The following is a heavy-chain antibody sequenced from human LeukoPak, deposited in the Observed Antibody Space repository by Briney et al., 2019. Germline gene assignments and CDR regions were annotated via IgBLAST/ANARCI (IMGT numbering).Heavy chain of an antibody. D-gene: IGHD2-21*02. CDR3: ARDPAWMVVTAILHYFDY. CDR2: ISAYNGNT. CDR1: GYTFTSYG. V-gene: IGHV1-18*01. J-gene: IGHJ4*02. Sequence: ASAKVSCKASGYTFTSYGISWVRQAPGQGLEWMGWISAYNGNTNYAQKLQGRVTMTTDTSTSTAYMELRSLRSDDTAVYYCARDPAWMVVTAILHYFDYWGQGTLVTVSS.